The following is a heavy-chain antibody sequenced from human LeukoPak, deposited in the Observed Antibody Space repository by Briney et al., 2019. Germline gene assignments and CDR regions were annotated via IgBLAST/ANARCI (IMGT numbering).Heavy chain of an antibody. D-gene: IGHD3-10*01. Sequence: PGGSLRLSCAASGFTFRSYWMNWARQAPGKGLEWVAIINQDGSEKYYVDSVKGRFTTSRDNAKNSLYLQMNSLRVEDTAVYYCARAISMVRGLIYYGMDVWGQGTTVTVSS. J-gene: IGHJ6*02. CDR1: GFTFRSYW. CDR2: INQDGSEK. CDR3: ARAISMVRGLIYYGMDV. V-gene: IGHV3-7*01.